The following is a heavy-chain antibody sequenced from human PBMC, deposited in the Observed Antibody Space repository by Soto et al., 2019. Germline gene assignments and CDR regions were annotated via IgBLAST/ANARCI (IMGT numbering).Heavy chain of an antibody. Sequence: QVHLQESGPGLVRPSGTLSLTCAFSGGSISSDNWWSWVRQPPGKGLEWIGEIYHSGNTNYNPSLKSRVTISVDKSKIQFSLKVTSVTTADTALYYCARVSASSMLRGVVINWGQGTLVTVSS. J-gene: IGHJ4*02. V-gene: IGHV4-4*02. CDR3: ARVSASSMLRGVVIN. CDR1: GGSISSDNW. D-gene: IGHD3-10*01. CDR2: IYHSGNT.